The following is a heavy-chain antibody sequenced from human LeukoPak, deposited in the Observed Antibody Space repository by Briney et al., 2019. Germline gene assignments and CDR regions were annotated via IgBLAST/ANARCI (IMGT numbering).Heavy chain of an antibody. V-gene: IGHV4-34*01. CDR2: INHSGST. CDR1: GGSFSGYY. J-gene: IGHJ4*02. Sequence: SETLSLTCAVYGGSFSGYYWSWIRRPPGKGLEWIGEINHSGSTNYNPSLKSRVTISVDTSKNQFSLKLSSVTAADTAVYYCARGPTFPIAAAGSIFDYWGQGTLVTVSS. D-gene: IGHD6-13*01. CDR3: ARGPTFPIAAAGSIFDY.